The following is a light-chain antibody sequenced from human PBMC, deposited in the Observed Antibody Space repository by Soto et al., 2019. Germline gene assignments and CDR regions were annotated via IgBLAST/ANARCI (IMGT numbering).Light chain of an antibody. CDR3: QTWDTGARVV. CDR2: LSSDGSH. Sequence: QLVLTQSPSASASLGASVKLTCTLSSGHSSYAIAWHQQQPEKGPRYLMKLSSDGSHSKGDGIPDRFSGSSSGAERYLTICSLQSADEADYYCQTWDTGARVVFGGGTKLTVL. J-gene: IGLJ2*01. V-gene: IGLV4-69*01. CDR1: SGHSSYA.